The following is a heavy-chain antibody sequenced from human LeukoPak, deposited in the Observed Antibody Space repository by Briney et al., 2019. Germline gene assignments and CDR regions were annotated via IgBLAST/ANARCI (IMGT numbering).Heavy chain of an antibody. CDR1: GFTFSSYA. J-gene: IGHJ4*02. CDR3: ASNNDY. Sequence: GGSLRLSCAASGFTFSSYAMHWVRQAPGKGLEWVAVISYDGSNKYYADSVKGRFTIPRDNSKNTLYLQMNSLRAEDTAVYYCASNNDYWGQGTLVTVSS. CDR2: ISYDGSNK. D-gene: IGHD2/OR15-2a*01. V-gene: IGHV3-30-3*01.